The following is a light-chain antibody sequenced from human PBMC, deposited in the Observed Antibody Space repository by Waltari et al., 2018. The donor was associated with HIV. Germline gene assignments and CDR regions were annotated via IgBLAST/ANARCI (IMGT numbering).Light chain of an antibody. V-gene: IGKV4-1*01. Sequence: DIVMTQSPDSLALSLGEGATINCKSSQTVLYNSNDKNYLAWYQQKPGQPPTLLIYRASTRESGVPDRFSGSGSGTDFTLTISSLQAEDVAVYYCHQYYISPYTFGQGTKVEMK. J-gene: IGKJ2*01. CDR2: RAS. CDR3: HQYYISPYT. CDR1: QTVLYNSNDKNY.